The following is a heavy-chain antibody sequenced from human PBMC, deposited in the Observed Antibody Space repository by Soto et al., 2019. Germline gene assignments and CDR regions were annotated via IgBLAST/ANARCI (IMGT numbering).Heavy chain of an antibody. CDR1: GFTFSDRY. Sequence: ESGGGLVQPGGSLRLSCAASGFTFSDRYMDWLRQAPGKGLEWVGRIRIKGNSYSTEYAASVKGRFTISRDDSKSSLYLQMNSLKTEDTAVYYCARSDSYGPFDYWGQGTLVTVSS. J-gene: IGHJ4*02. V-gene: IGHV3-72*01. CDR3: ARSDSYGPFDY. D-gene: IGHD5-18*01. CDR2: IRIKGNSYST.